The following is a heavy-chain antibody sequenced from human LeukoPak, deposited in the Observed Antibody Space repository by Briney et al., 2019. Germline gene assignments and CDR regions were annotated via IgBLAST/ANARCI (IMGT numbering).Heavy chain of an antibody. CDR2: ISYDGSNK. J-gene: IGHJ4*02. CDR1: GFTFSSYG. D-gene: IGHD2-15*01. Sequence: PGGSLRLSCAASGFTFSSYGMHWVRQAPGKGLEWVAVISYDGSNKYYADSVKGRFTISRDNSKNTLYLQMNSLRAEDTAVYYCAKDRVYCSGGSCPIDYYFDYWGQGTLVTVSS. V-gene: IGHV3-30*18. CDR3: AKDRVYCSGGSCPIDYYFDY.